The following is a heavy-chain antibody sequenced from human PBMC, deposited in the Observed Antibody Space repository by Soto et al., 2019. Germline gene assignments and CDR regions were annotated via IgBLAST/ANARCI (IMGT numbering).Heavy chain of an antibody. CDR1: GFTFSSYA. CDR2: ISSTSSNI. V-gene: IGHV3-48*01. CDR3: ARDENYLSKHDY. D-gene: IGHD1-7*01. J-gene: IGHJ4*02. Sequence: EVQLVESGGGLVQPGGSLRLSCAASGFTFSSYAMNWVRRAPGKGLEWISYISSTSSNIYYADSVKGRFTISRDNAKTSLYLQMNSLRAEDTAVYHCARDENYLSKHDYWGQGTLVTVSS.